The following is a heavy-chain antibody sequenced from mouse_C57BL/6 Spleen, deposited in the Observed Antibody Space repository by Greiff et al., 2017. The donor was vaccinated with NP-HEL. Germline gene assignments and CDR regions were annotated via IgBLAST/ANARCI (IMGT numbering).Heavy chain of an antibody. CDR2: INPNNGGT. CDR3: ASRLRGY. CDR1: GYTFTDYY. V-gene: IGHV1-26*01. D-gene: IGHD3-2*02. Sequence: EVQLQQSGPELVQPGASVKISCKASGYTFTDYYMNWVKQSHGKSLEWIGDINPNNGGTSYNQKFKGKATLTVDKSSSTAYMELRSLTSEDSAVYYCASRLRGYWGKGTTLTVSS. J-gene: IGHJ2*01.